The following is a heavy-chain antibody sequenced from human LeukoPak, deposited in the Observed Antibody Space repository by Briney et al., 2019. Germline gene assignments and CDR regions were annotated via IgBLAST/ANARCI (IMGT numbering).Heavy chain of an antibody. CDR3: ARVADRIYYYYYMDV. CDR1: GGSISSYY. V-gene: IGHV4-59*01. CDR2: IYYSGST. J-gene: IGHJ6*03. D-gene: IGHD6-6*01. Sequence: SETLSLTCTVSGGSISSYYWSWIRQPPGKGLEWIGYIYYSGSTNYNPSLKSRVTISVDTSKNQFSLKLSSVTAADTAVYYCARVADRIYYYYYMDVWGKGTTVTVSS.